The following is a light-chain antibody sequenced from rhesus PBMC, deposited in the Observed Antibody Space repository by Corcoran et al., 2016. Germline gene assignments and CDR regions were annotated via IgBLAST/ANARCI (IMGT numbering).Light chain of an antibody. CDR3: QQHNSYPFA. CDR1: QGISNY. V-gene: IGKV1S14*01. Sequence: DIQMTQSPSSLSAPVGDTVTITCRARQGISNYLAWYQQKPGKAPKPIIYCASNVESGVPSRFSGNGSGTNFTLTISSLQPADFATYYCQQHNSYPFAFGPVTKLDIK. CDR2: CAS. J-gene: IGKJ3*01.